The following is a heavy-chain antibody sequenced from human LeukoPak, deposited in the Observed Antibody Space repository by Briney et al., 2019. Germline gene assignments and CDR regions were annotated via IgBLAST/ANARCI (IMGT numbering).Heavy chain of an antibody. Sequence: SETLTLTCTVSGGSISSYYWSWIRQPPGKGLEWIGYIYYSGSTNYNPSLKSRVTISVDTSKNQFSLKLSSVTAADTAVYYCARSLSGRYYDSAFDIWGQGTMVTVSS. V-gene: IGHV4-59*01. D-gene: IGHD3-3*01. J-gene: IGHJ3*02. CDR2: IYYSGST. CDR3: ARSLSGRYYDSAFDI. CDR1: GGSISSYY.